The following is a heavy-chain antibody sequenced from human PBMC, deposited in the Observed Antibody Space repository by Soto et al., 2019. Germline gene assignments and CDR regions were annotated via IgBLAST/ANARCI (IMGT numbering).Heavy chain of an antibody. Sequence: QVQLQESGPGLLRPSDTLSLTCTVSGDSFSGYYWTWIRQPAGKGLERIGRVYTNGATNYNPTLTSRVTGSVDTSRNQVSLKLRVVTAADTGVYYCAREAAESVGDGYWCDPWGQGTLVTVSS. D-gene: IGHD6-13*01. CDR3: AREAAESVGDGYWCDP. J-gene: IGHJ5*02. V-gene: IGHV4-4*07. CDR1: GDSFSGYY. CDR2: VYTNGAT.